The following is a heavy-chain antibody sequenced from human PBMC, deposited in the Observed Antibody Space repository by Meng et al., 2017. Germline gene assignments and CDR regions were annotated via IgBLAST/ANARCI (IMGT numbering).Heavy chain of an antibody. CDR2: INPKSGDT. V-gene: IGHV1-2*06. CDR1: GYHFPNYY. CDR3: ARDEDISAAGKLFGDY. D-gene: IGHD6-25*01. J-gene: IGHJ4*02. Sequence: SGGHRSNPVATGKVSCKPSGYHFPNYYIHWVRRAPGQGLEWMGRINPKSGDTHYEQKFQARVTMTGDTSISTAYMELSGLRSDDTAMYYCARDEDISAAGKLFGDYWGQGTLVTVSS.